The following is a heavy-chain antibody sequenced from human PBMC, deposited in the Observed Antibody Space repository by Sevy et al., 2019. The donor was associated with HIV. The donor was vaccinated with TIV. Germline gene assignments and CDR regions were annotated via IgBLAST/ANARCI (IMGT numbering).Heavy chain of an antibody. J-gene: IGHJ4*01. Sequence: ASVKVSCKASGYTFTGYYMHWVRQAPGQGLEWMGWINPNSGGTDYAQKFQGRVTMTRDTSISIAYMELSRLRSDDTAVYFCAKDRWGIAAAGTGVFDYWGHGALVTVSS. CDR3: AKDRWGIAAAGTGVFDY. CDR2: INPNSGGT. D-gene: IGHD6-13*01. V-gene: IGHV1-2*02. CDR1: GYTFTGYY.